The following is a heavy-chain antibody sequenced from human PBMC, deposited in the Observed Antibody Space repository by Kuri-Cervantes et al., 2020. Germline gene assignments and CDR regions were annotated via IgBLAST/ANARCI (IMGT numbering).Heavy chain of an antibody. CDR2: IYYSGST. J-gene: IGHJ4*02. V-gene: IGHV4-30-4*08. D-gene: IGHD3-22*01. CDR3: ARASITMIEGYYFDY. CDR1: GYSISSGYY. Sequence: LRLSCAVSGYSISSGYYWGWIRQPPGKGLEWIGYIYYSGSTYYNPSLKSRVTISVDTSKNQFSLKLSSVTAADTAVYYCARASITMIEGYYFDYWGQGTLVTVSS.